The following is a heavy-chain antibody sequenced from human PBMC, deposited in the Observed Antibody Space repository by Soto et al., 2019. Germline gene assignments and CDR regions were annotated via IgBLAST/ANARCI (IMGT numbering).Heavy chain of an antibody. D-gene: IGHD6-6*01. CDR2: IYHSGTT. CDR1: GYSLTSGYH. J-gene: IGHJ4*02. Sequence: PSETLFLTCGVSGYSLTSGYHWGWIRQPPGKGLEWIGTIYHSGTTYYNPSLMSRVTMSVDTSKNQFSLKVTSATAADTAVYFCVRVYGRSSCFFDSWGQGTLVTVSS. CDR3: VRVYGRSSCFFDS. V-gene: IGHV4-38-2*01.